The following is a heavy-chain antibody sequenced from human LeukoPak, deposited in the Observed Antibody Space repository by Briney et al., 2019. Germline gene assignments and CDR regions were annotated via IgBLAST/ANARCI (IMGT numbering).Heavy chain of an antibody. CDR1: GGSISNYY. V-gene: IGHV4-59*01. Sequence: SETLSLTCTVSGGSISNYYWSWIRQPPGKGLEWIGYIYYSGNTNYNPSLKSRVTISVDTSKNQFSLRLTSLTAADTAVYYCARDDCSGAGCYYYWGQGTLVTVSS. J-gene: IGHJ4*02. CDR3: ARDDCSGAGCYYY. D-gene: IGHD2-15*01. CDR2: IYYSGNT.